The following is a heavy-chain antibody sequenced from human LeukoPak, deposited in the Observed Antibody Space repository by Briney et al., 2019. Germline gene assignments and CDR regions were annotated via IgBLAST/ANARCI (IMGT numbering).Heavy chain of an antibody. Sequence: SETLSLTCTVSGDSISSSNYYWGWIRQPPGKGLEWIGNIYYGGTTYYNPSLYSRVTMSVDTSNNQFSLDLSSVTAADTAVYFCAIPRSRSGWYPFDYWGQGILVTVSS. V-gene: IGHV4-39*01. CDR3: AIPRSRSGWYPFDY. J-gene: IGHJ4*02. CDR1: GDSISSSNYY. D-gene: IGHD6-19*01. CDR2: IYYGGTT.